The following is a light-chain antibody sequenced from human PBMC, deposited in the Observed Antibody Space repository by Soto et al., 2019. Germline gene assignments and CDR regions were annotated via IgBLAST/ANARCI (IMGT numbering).Light chain of an antibody. Sequence: EIVLTQSPAILSMSPGERATLSCRASQSVSSYFAWYQQKPGQAPRLLIYDASNRATGVPARFSGSGSGTAFTLTISSLEPEDFADYYCQQRRNWPVTFGQGTKVEIK. V-gene: IGKV3-11*01. CDR1: QSVSSY. CDR2: DAS. J-gene: IGKJ1*01. CDR3: QQRRNWPVT.